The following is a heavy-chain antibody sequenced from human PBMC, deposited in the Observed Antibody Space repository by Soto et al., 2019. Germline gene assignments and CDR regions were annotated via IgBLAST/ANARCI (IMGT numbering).Heavy chain of an antibody. CDR1: GGSFSGYS. J-gene: IGHJ4*02. D-gene: IGHD1-26*01. V-gene: IGHV4-34*01. CDR2: INHSGST. CDR3: ARGLFSENFYSGGWYYFDY. Sequence: HVQLQQWGAGLLKPSETLSLTCDVYGGSFSGYSWTWIRQSPGKGLEWIGQINHSGSTTYNPSLKSRVTISLATSKNQFFLELGSVTAADTAVYYCARGLFSENFYSGGWYYFDYWGQGTLVTVSS.